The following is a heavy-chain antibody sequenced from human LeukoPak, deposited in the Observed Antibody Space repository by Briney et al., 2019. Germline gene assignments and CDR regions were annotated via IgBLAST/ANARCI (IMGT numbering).Heavy chain of an antibody. CDR2: FYAGDST. CDR1: GFTVSSNY. J-gene: IGHJ6*03. Sequence: GGSLRLSCAASGFTVSSNYMSWVRQAPGKGLEWVSVFYAGDSTYYADSVKGRFTISRDNSKNTLFLQMNSLRVEDTAVYYCTNGLHAKYPEDYYMDVWGKGTTVTISS. V-gene: IGHV3-53*01. CDR3: TNGLHAKYPEDYYMDV. D-gene: IGHD4/OR15-4a*01.